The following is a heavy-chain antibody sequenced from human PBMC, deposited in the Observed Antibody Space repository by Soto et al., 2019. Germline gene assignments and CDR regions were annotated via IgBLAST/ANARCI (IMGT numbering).Heavy chain of an antibody. J-gene: IGHJ6*02. V-gene: IGHV1-69*13. CDR2: IIPIFGTA. CDR1: GGTFSSYA. D-gene: IGHD2-2*01. Sequence: SVKVSCKASGGTFSSYAISWVRQAPGQGLEWMGGIIPIFGTANYAQKFQGRVTITADESTSTAYMELSSLRSEDTAVYYCARDSDCSSTSCLARGVVWGQGTTVTVSS. CDR3: ARDSDCSSTSCLARGVV.